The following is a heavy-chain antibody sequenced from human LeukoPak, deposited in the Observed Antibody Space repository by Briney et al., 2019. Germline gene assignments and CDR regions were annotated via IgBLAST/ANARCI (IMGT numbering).Heavy chain of an antibody. V-gene: IGHV3-48*03. J-gene: IGHJ3*02. CDR1: GFTFSSYE. CDR2: ISSSGSNI. CDR3: ARGGTVNAFDI. Sequence: PGGSLRLSCAAYGFTFSSYEMNWVRQAPGKGLEWVSYISSSGSNIYYADSVKGRFTISRDNDKNSLYLQMNSLRAEDTAVYYCARGGTVNAFDIWGQGTMVTVSS.